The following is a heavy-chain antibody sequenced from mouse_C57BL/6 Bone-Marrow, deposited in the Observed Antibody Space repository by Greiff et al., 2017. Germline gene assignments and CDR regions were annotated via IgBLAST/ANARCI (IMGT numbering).Heavy chain of an antibody. CDR3: TSPPYYYGSCCVFDY. V-gene: IGHV1-15*01. CDR2: IDPETGGT. J-gene: IGHJ2*01. D-gene: IGHD1-1*01. Sequence: QVQLQQSGAELVRPGASVTLSCKASGYTFTDYEMHWVKQTPVHGLEWIGAIDPETGGTAYKQKFKGRAIMTADKSSSTAYMELRSLTSEDSAVYYCTSPPYYYGSCCVFDYWGQGTTLTVAS. CDR1: GYTFTDYE.